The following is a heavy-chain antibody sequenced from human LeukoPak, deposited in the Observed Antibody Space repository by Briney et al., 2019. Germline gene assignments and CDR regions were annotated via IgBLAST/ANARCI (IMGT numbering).Heavy chain of an antibody. CDR3: ARETTLPTPTNDY. D-gene: IGHD4-23*01. Sequence: PSETLSLTCAVSGYSISSGYYWGWIRQSPGKGLEWIGSMYHTGNTNHNPSLKSRVTLSIGTSKNHFSLKLSSVTAADTAVYYCARETTLPTPTNDYWGQGTLVTVYS. V-gene: IGHV4-38-2*02. CDR1: GYSISSGYY. CDR2: MYHTGNT. J-gene: IGHJ4*02.